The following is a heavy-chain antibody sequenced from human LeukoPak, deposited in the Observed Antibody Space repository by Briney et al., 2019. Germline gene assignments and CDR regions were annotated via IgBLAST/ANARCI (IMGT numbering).Heavy chain of an antibody. CDR1: GGSFSGYY. Sequence: SETLSLTCAVYGGSFSGYYWSWIRQPPGKGLEWIGEINHSGSTNYNPSLKSRVTISVNTSKNQFSLKPSSVTAADTAVYYCARGDGYNYFRPYYFDYWGQGTLVTVSS. CDR2: INHSGST. J-gene: IGHJ4*02. CDR3: ARGDGYNYFRPYYFDY. V-gene: IGHV4-34*01. D-gene: IGHD5-24*01.